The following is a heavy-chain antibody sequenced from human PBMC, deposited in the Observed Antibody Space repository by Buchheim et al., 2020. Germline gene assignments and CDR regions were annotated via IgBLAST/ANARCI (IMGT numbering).Heavy chain of an antibody. CDR1: GYTFAIYY. V-gene: IGHV1-46*01. CDR3: ARVHGGNFGQYDS. J-gene: IGHJ4*02. Sequence: QVQLVQSGAEVKMPGASVKISCKASGYTFAIYYIHWVRQAPGQRLEWMGLVNPTGSRPTYAQVFQGRVTMTRDMSPSTVYLELSSLRSEDAAMYYCARVHGGNFGQYDSWGQGTL. D-gene: IGHD4-23*01. CDR2: VNPTGSRP.